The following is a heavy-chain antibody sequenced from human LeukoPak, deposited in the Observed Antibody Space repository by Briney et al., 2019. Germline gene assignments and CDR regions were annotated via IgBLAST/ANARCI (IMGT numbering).Heavy chain of an antibody. D-gene: IGHD4-17*01. CDR3: ARAPTADY. CDR1: GGSFSGYY. CDR2: INHSGST. J-gene: IGHJ4*02. V-gene: IGHV4-34*01. Sequence: SETLSLTCAVYGGSFSGYYWSWIRQPPGKGLEWIGEINHSGSTNYNPSLKSRVTISVDTSKNQFSLKLSSVTAADTAVYYCARAPTADYWGQGTLVTVSS.